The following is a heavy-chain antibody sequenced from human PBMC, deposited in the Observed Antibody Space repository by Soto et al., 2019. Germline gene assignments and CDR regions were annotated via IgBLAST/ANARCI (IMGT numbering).Heavy chain of an antibody. Sequence: SVKVSCKASGGTFSSYAISWVRQAPGQGLEWMGGIIPIFGAANYAQRFQGRVTITADESTSTAYMELSSLRSEDTAVYYCARDQKMAASSDFYGMEVWGQGTTVTVSS. V-gene: IGHV1-69*13. CDR3: ARDQKMAASSDFYGMEV. CDR2: IIPIFGAA. CDR1: GGTFSSYA. J-gene: IGHJ6*02. D-gene: IGHD6-19*01.